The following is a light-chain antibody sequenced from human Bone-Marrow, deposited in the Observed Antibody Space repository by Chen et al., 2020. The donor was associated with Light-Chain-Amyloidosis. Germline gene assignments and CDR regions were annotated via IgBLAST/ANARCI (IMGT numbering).Light chain of an antibody. CDR2: DDS. V-gene: IGLV3-21*02. Sequence: SYVLTQPSSVSLAPGQKATIACWGNNIGSTSVHWYQQTPGQAPLLVVYDDSDRPSGIPERLSGSNSGNTATLTISRVEAGDEADYYCQVWDRSSDRPVFGGGTKLTVL. CDR3: QVWDRSSDRPV. J-gene: IGLJ3*02. CDR1: NIGSTS.